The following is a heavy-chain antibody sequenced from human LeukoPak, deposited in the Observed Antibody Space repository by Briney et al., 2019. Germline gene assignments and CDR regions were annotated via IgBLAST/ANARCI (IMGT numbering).Heavy chain of an antibody. CDR2: IRYDGSNE. Sequence: GGSLRLSCTASGFSFSNYGMHWVRQAPGKGLEWVTFIRYDGSNEYYADSVKGRFTISRDNSKNTLYLQMNSLRAEDTAVYYCAKVVGGSGEYYYYMDVWGKGTTVTISS. J-gene: IGHJ6*03. CDR1: GFSFSNYG. V-gene: IGHV3-30*02. CDR3: AKVVGGSGEYYYYMDV. D-gene: IGHD3-10*01.